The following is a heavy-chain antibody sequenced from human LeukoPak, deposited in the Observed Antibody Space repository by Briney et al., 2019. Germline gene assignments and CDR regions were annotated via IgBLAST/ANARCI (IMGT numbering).Heavy chain of an antibody. CDR1: GFTFDDYT. V-gene: IGHV3-43*02. Sequence: PPGGSLRLSCAASGFTFDDYTMHWVRQAPGKGLEWVGLISGDGGSTYYADSVKGRFTISRDNSKNSLYLQMNSLRTEDSALYYCAKDVGAYNGGLDYWGRGTLVTVYS. CDR2: ISGDGGST. CDR3: AKDVGAYNGGLDY. D-gene: IGHD5-24*01. J-gene: IGHJ4*02.